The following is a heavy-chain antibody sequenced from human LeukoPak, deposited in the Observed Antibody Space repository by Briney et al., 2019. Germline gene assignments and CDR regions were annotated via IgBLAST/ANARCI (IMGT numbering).Heavy chain of an antibody. CDR3: AKDWRMFTLFGVLDP. D-gene: IGHD3-3*01. CDR1: GFTFSTYG. CDR2: ISYDGSDK. Sequence: GRSLRLSCAASGFTFSTYGMHWVRQAPGKGLEWVAVISYDGSDKYYADSVKGRFTISRDNSKNTLYLQMNSLRAEDTAVYYCAKDWRMFTLFGVLDPWRRGILVTVSS. J-gene: IGHJ5*02. V-gene: IGHV3-30*18.